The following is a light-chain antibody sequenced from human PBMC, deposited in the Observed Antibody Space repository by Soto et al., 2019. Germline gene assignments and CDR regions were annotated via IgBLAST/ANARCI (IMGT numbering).Light chain of an antibody. CDR3: LQHHKYPFT. V-gene: IGKV1-17*01. CDR1: QGIENL. CDR2: AAS. Sequence: DIQMTQSPSSLSASVGDRVTITCRASQGIENLVCWYQQKPGKAPKRLMYAASSLESGVPSRFSGSGSGTEFTLTISSLQPEDFATYYCLQHHKYPFTFGPGTKVDIK. J-gene: IGKJ3*01.